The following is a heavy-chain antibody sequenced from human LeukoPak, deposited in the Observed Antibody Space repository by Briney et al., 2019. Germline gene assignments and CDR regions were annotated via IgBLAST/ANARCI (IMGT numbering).Heavy chain of an antibody. V-gene: IGHV3-66*01. J-gene: IGHJ4*02. CDR3: ARSQPGGGSCYSDY. D-gene: IGHD2-15*01. Sequence: GGSLRLSCAASGFTFSSYAMSWVRQAPGKGLEWVSVIYSGGSTYYADSVKGRFTISRDNSKNTLYLQMNSLRAEDTAVYYCARSQPGGGSCYSDYWGQGTLVTVSS. CDR2: IYSGGST. CDR1: GFTFSSYA.